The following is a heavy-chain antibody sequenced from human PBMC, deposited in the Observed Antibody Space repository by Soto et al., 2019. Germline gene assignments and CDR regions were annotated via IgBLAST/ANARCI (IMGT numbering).Heavy chain of an antibody. J-gene: IGHJ3*02. CDR3: ARVESIVGATYDAFDI. Sequence: SETLSLTCTVSGGSISSGGYYWSWIRQHPGKGLEWIGYIYYSGSTYYNPSLKSRVTISVDTSKNQFSLKLSSVTAADTAVYYCARVESIVGATYDAFDIWGQGTMVTV. V-gene: IGHV4-31*03. D-gene: IGHD1-26*01. CDR1: GGSISSGGYY. CDR2: IYYSGST.